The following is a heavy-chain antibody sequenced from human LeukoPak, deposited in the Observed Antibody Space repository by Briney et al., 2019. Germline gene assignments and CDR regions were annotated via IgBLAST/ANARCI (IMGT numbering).Heavy chain of an antibody. CDR2: INPNSGGT. J-gene: IGHJ4*02. Sequence: ASVKVSCKASGYTFTGYYMHRVRQAPGQGLEWMGWINPNSGGTNYAQKFQGRVTMTRDTSISTAYMELSRLRSDDTAVYYCAKDYGDFLRPLYYFDYWGQGTLVTVSS. D-gene: IGHD4-17*01. V-gene: IGHV1-2*02. CDR1: GYTFTGYY. CDR3: AKDYGDFLRPLYYFDY.